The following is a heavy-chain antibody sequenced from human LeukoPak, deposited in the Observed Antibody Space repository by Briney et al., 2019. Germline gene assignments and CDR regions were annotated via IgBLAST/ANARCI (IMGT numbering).Heavy chain of an antibody. J-gene: IGHJ3*02. D-gene: IGHD3-22*01. CDR2: ISSSSSYI. CDR1: GFTFSSYG. CDR3: ARDQHYYDSSGYPDAFDI. V-gene: IGHV3-21*01. Sequence: PGRSLRLSCAASGFTFSSYGMNWVRQAPGKGLEWVSSISSSSSYIYYADSVKGRFTISRDNAKNSLYLQMNSLRAEDTAVYYCARDQHYYDSSGYPDAFDIWGQGTMVTVSS.